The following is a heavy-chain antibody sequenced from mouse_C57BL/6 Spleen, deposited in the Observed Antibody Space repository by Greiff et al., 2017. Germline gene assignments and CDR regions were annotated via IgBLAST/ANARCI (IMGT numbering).Heavy chain of an antibody. CDR2: IGNKANMHAA. CDR3: TAFAY. Sequence: DVTLQESEGGLVPPGGSMKLSCAASGSTFSDAWTHCVRQSPEKGLEWVAEIGNKANMHAAYYAEYVKGRFTISRDDSKTSVYLQMNSLRAEDTGIYYCTAFAYWGQGILVTVCA. J-gene: IGHJ3*01. CDR1: GSTFSDAW. V-gene: IGHV6-6*01.